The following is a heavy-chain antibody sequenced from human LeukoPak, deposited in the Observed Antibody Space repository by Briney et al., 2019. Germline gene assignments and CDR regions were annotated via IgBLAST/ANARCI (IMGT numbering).Heavy chain of an antibody. CDR1: GFTFTSAW. CDR3: AAWFGESVP. V-gene: IGHV3-7*01. J-gene: IGHJ5*02. Sequence: GGSLRLSCAASGFTFTSAWMSWLRQTPEKGLEWVAHMNEDGSGRFYVDSAKGRFTISRDDSQNSVYLQMNSLRVEDTAVYYCAAWFGESVPWGQGTLVTVSS. D-gene: IGHD3-10*01. CDR2: MNEDGSGR.